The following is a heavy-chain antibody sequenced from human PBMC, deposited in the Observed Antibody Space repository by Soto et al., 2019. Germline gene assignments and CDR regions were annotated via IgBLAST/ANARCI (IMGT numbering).Heavy chain of an antibody. V-gene: IGHV1-69*01. CDR1: GATFSSYA. J-gene: IGHJ4*02. D-gene: IGHD3-10*01. CDR3: ARADYGSGSYLGDY. Sequence: SVKVSCKASGATFSSYAISWVRQAPGQGLEWMGGIIPIFGTANYAQKFQARVTVTADESTSTAYMELSSLRSEDTAVYYCARADYGSGSYLGDYWGQGTLVTVSS. CDR2: IIPIFGTA.